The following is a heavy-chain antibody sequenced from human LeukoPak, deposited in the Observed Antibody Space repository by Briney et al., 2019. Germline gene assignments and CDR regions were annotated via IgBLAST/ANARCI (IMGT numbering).Heavy chain of an antibody. Sequence: GASVKVSCTASGYTFTSYGISWVRQAPGQGLEWMGWTSAYNGNTNYAQKLQGRVTMTTDTSTTTAYMELRSLRSDDTAVYYCARANYHGSGSYCDYWGQGTLVTVSS. CDR2: TSAYNGNT. V-gene: IGHV1-18*01. D-gene: IGHD3-10*01. CDR3: ARANYHGSGSYCDY. J-gene: IGHJ4*02. CDR1: GYTFTSYG.